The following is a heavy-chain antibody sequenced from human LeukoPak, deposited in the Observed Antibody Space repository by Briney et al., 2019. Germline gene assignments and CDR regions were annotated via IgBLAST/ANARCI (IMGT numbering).Heavy chain of an antibody. Sequence: SVKVSCKASGGTFSSYAFSWVRQAPGQGLEWMGGIIPIVGTTNYAQMFQGRATMTTDTSTSTAYMELRSLSSDDTAVYYCGRGPKAGGPHHDMDVWGRGTTVTVSS. D-gene: IGHD2-15*01. J-gene: IGHJ6*02. CDR3: GRGPKAGGPHHDMDV. CDR2: IIPIVGTT. V-gene: IGHV1-69*05. CDR1: GGTFSSYA.